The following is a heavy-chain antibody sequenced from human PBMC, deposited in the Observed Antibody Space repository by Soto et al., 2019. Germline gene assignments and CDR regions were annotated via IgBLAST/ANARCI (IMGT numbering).Heavy chain of an antibody. J-gene: IGHJ5*02. V-gene: IGHV4-39*01. D-gene: IGHD2-21*02. CDR1: GGSISSSSYY. Sequence: SETLSLTCTVSGGSISSSSYYWGWIRQPPGKGLEWIGSIYYSGSTYYNPSLKSRVTISVDTSKNQFSLKLSSVTAADTAVYYCARRRQATTAKNWFDPWGQGTLVTVSS. CDR3: ARRRQATTAKNWFDP. CDR2: IYYSGST.